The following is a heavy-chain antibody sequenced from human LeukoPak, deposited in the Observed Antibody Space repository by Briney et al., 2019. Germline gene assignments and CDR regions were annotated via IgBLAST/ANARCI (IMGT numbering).Heavy chain of an antibody. CDR3: ARVRSGSGAFDI. CDR2: INHSGST. V-gene: IGHV4-34*01. CDR1: GGSFSGYY. J-gene: IGHJ3*02. Sequence: PSETLSLTCAVYGGSFSGYYWSWIRQPPGEGLEWIGEINHSGSTNYNPSLKSRVTILVDTSKNQFSLKLSSVTAADTAVYYCARVRSGSGAFDIWGQGTMVTVSS. D-gene: IGHD3-10*01.